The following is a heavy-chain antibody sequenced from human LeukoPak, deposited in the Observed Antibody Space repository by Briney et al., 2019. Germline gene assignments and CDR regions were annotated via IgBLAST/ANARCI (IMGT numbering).Heavy chain of an antibody. CDR1: GFTVSSYA. J-gene: IGHJ4*02. Sequence: GGSLRLSCAASGFTVSSYAMHWVRQAPGKGLEWVAVISYDGSNKYYADSVKGRFTISRDNSKNTLYLQMNSLRAEDTAVYYCAREKAILKFDYWGQGTLVTVSS. CDR2: ISYDGSNK. CDR3: AREKAILKFDY. V-gene: IGHV3-30*04.